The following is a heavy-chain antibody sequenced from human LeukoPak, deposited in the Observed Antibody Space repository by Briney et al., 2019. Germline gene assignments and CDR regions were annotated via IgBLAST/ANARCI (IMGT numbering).Heavy chain of an antibody. Sequence: SETLSLTCTVSGGSISSYYWGWVRQPPGKGLEWIGYIYYSGSTNYNPSLKSRVTISVDTSKNQFSLKLSSVTAADTAVYYCARRTGIAVGGRFDPWGQGTLVTVSS. J-gene: IGHJ5*02. V-gene: IGHV4-59*08. D-gene: IGHD6-19*01. CDR1: GGSISSYY. CDR3: ARRTGIAVGGRFDP. CDR2: IYYSGST.